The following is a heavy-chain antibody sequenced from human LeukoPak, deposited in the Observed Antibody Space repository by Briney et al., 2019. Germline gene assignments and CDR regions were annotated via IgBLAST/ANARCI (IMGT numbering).Heavy chain of an antibody. J-gene: IGHJ3*02. V-gene: IGHV4-34*01. CDR3: ARQGVEKGDAFDI. CDR1: GGSFSGYY. Sequence: SETLSLTCAVYGGSFSGYYWSWIRQPPGKGLEWIGEINHSGSTNYSPSLKSRVTISVDTSKNQFSLRLSSMTAADTAVYYCARQGVEKGDAFDIWGQGTMVTVSS. D-gene: IGHD1-1*01. CDR2: INHSGST.